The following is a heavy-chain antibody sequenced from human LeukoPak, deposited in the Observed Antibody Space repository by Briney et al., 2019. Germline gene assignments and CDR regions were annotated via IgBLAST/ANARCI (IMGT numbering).Heavy chain of an antibody. D-gene: IGHD3-9*01. CDR1: GYIFTGHF. CDR3: AKGGHTTGYDYFDY. V-gene: IGHV1-2*02. CDR2: INPNSGDT. Sequence: ASVKVSCKASGYIFTGHFMHWVRRAPGQGPEWMGCINPNSGDTKYSQKFQGRVTVTIDTSISTGYMELSSLRSDDTAVFYCAKGGHTTGYDYFDYWGQGTLVTVSS. J-gene: IGHJ4*02.